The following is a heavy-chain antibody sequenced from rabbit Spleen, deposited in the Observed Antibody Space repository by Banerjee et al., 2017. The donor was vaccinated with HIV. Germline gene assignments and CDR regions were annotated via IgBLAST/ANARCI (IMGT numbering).Heavy chain of an antibody. J-gene: IGHJ6*01. CDR1: GFSFSSSYY. Sequence: QEQLEESGGDLVKPEGSLTLTCTASGFSFSSSYYMYWVRQAPGKGLEWIGCIYSSSAITCYASWAKGRFTISKTSSTTVTLQMTSLTGADTATYFCARDLTNVIGWHFGLWGPGTLVTVS. CDR3: ARDLTNVIGWHFGL. V-gene: IGHV1S45*01. D-gene: IGHD1-1*01. CDR2: IYSSSAIT.